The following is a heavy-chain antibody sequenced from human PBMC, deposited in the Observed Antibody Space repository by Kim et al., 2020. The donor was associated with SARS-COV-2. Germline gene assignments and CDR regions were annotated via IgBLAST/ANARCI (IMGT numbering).Heavy chain of an antibody. V-gene: IGHV1-69*10. Sequence: SVKVSCKASGGTFSSYAISWVRQAPGQGLEWMGGIIPILGIANCAQKFQGRVTITADKSTSTAYMELSSLRFEDTAVYYCARIPEQQLPYYYYMDVWGEGTTVTVSS. CDR3: ARIPEQQLPYYYYMDV. J-gene: IGHJ6*03. D-gene: IGHD6-13*01. CDR1: GGTFSSYA. CDR2: IIPILGIA.